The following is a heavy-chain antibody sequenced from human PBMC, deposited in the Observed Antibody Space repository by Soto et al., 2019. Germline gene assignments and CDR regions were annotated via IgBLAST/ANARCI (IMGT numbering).Heavy chain of an antibody. CDR1: GYTFTSYG. D-gene: IGHD3-3*01. J-gene: IGHJ5*02. V-gene: IGHV1-18*01. CDR2: ISAYNGNT. Sequence: ASVKVSCKASGYTFTSYGISWVRQAPGQGLEWMGWISAYNGNTNYAQKFQGRVTLSRDTSISTAYMELSGLRSDDTAVYYCARGGGTILAPLPWGQGTLVTVSS. CDR3: ARGGGTILAPLP.